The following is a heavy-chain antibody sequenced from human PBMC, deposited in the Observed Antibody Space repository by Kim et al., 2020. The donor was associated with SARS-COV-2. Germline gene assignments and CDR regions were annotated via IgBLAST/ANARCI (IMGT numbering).Heavy chain of an antibody. J-gene: IGHJ6*02. Sequence: GGSLRLSCAASGFTFSSYSMNWVRQAPGKGLEWVSSISSSSSYIYYADSVKGRFTISRDNAKNSLYLQMNSLRAEDTAVYYCARDNILRGYSGYDIYYYYYGMDVWGQGTTVTVSS. CDR3: ARDNILRGYSGYDIYYYYYGMDV. D-gene: IGHD5-12*01. CDR1: GFTFSSYS. CDR2: ISSSSSYI. V-gene: IGHV3-21*01.